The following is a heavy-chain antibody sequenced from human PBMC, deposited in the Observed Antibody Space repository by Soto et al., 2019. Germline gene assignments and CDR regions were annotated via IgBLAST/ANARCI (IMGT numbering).Heavy chain of an antibody. CDR3: ARAITRYYYDSSGYHWFDP. V-gene: IGHV4-4*02. CDR2: IYHSGST. Sequence: QVQLQESGPGLVKPSGTLSLTCAVSGGSISSSNWWSWVRQPPGKGLEWIGEIYHSGSTNYNPARKSRVTISVDKSKSQFSLKLSSVTAADTAVYYCARAITRYYYDSSGYHWFDPWGQGTLVTVSS. CDR1: GGSISSSNW. J-gene: IGHJ5*02. D-gene: IGHD3-22*01.